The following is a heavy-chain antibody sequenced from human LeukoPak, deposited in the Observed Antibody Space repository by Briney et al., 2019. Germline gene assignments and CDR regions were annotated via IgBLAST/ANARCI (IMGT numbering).Heavy chain of an antibody. V-gene: IGHV3-7*03. CDR2: IKQDGSEK. CDR1: GFTFSSYA. D-gene: IGHD2-2*01. Sequence: GGSLRLSCAASGFTFSSYAMSWVRQAPGKGLEWVANIKQDGSEKYYVDSVKGRFTISRDNAKNSLYLQMNSLRAEDTAVYYCANGPGSSYCSSTSCYSRYYYYYMDVWGKGTTVTVSS. CDR3: ANGPGSSYCSSTSCYSRYYYYYMDV. J-gene: IGHJ6*03.